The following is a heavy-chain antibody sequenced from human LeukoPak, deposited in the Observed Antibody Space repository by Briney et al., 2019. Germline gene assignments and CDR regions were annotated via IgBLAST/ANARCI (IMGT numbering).Heavy chain of an antibody. J-gene: IGHJ5*02. CDR2: INPSGDST. Sequence: GASVTVSFTASGYTFTINHIHCVRQAPGQGLEWMGVINPSGDSTSYAQKFQGRVTMTRDTSTSTVYMGLSSLRSEDTAIYYCAKLAASETGEGSWGQGTLVTVSS. CDR1: GYTFTINH. D-gene: IGHD6-13*01. V-gene: IGHV1-46*01. CDR3: AKLAASETGEGS.